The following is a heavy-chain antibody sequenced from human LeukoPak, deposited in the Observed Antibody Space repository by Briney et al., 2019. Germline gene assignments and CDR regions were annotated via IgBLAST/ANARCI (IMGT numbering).Heavy chain of an antibody. Sequence: GESLKISCKGSGYSFTSYWLGWVRQMPGKGLEWMGIIYPGDSDTRYSPSFQGQVTISADKSNSTAYLQWSSLKASDTAMYYCATLGDHCSSTSCYSGFDYWGPGTLVTVSS. CDR2: IYPGDSDT. CDR3: ATLGDHCSSTSCYSGFDY. CDR1: GYSFTSYW. D-gene: IGHD2-2*01. J-gene: IGHJ4*01. V-gene: IGHV5-51*01.